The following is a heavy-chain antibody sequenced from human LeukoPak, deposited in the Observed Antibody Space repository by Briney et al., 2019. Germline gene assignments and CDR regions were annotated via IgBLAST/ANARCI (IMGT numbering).Heavy chain of an antibody. CDR3: ANPDAGGDSSGRPLDN. V-gene: IGHV3-30*18. Sequence: GGSLRLSCAASGFTFSSYGMHWVRPAPGKGLEWVAVISYAGSQKYYADSVKGRFTISRDNSKNTLYLQMNSLRAEDTAVYYCANPDAGGDSSGRPLDNWGQGTLVTVSS. CDR2: ISYAGSQK. CDR1: GFTFSSYG. D-gene: IGHD3-22*01. J-gene: IGHJ4*02.